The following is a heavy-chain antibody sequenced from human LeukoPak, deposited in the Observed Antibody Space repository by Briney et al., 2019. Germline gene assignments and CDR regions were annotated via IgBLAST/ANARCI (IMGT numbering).Heavy chain of an antibody. D-gene: IGHD3-3*01. CDR3: ARGVRFLEWLSIYGMDV. J-gene: IGHJ6*02. Sequence: PSETLSLTCAVSGGSISSGGYSWSWVRQAPGKGLEWVSYISSSSSTIYYADSVKGRFTISRDNAKNSLYLQMNSLRDEDTAVYYCARGVRFLEWLSIYGMDVWGQGTTVTVSS. CDR1: GGSISSGGYS. V-gene: IGHV3-48*02. CDR2: ISSSSSTI.